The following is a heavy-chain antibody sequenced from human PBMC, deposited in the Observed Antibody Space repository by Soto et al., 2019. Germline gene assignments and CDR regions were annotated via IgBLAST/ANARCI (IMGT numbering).Heavy chain of an antibody. D-gene: IGHD3-3*01. CDR3: ARAPNYDFWSGYPSGYYYMDV. Sequence: SDTLSLTCAVYGGSFSGFYWSWIRQPPGKGLEWIGEINHSGSTNYNPSLKSRVTISVDTSKNQFSLKLSSVTAADTAVYYCARAPNYDFWSGYPSGYYYMDVWGKGTTVTVSS. V-gene: IGHV4-34*01. CDR1: GGSFSGFY. J-gene: IGHJ6*03. CDR2: INHSGST.